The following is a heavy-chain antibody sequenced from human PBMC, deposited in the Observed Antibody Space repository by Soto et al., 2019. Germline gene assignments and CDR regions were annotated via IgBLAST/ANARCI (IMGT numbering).Heavy chain of an antibody. V-gene: IGHV3-66*01. CDR1: GFTVSSNY. Sequence: HPGGSLRLSCAASGFTVSSNYMSWVRQAPGKGLEWVSVIYSGGSTYYADSVKGRFTISRDNSKNTLYLQMNSLRSEDSAVYYCARDWTGTVAFDIWGQGTMVTV. CDR3: ARDWTGTVAFDI. J-gene: IGHJ3*02. D-gene: IGHD1-7*01. CDR2: IYSGGST.